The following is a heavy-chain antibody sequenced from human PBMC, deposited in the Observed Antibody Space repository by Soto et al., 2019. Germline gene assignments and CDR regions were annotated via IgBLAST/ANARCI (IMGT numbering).Heavy chain of an antibody. V-gene: IGHV5-51*01. D-gene: IGHD2-2*01. J-gene: IGHJ3*02. Sequence: LKISCKGSGYSFTSYWIGWVRQMPGKGLEWMGIIYPGDSDTRYSPSFQGQVTISADKSISTAYLQWSSLKASDTAMYYCARMGSTLGDIVVVPAAPDAFDIWGQGTMVTVSS. CDR3: ARMGSTLGDIVVVPAAPDAFDI. CDR2: IYPGDSDT. CDR1: GYSFTSYW.